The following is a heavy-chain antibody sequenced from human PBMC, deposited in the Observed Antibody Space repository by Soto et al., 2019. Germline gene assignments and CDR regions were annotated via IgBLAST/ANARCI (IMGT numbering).Heavy chain of an antibody. Sequence: ASVKVSCKASGYTFTTYAMHWVRQAPGQRLEWMGWISADNGNTKYSQKFQGRVTITRDTSANTAYMELSSLRSEDTAVYYCARDSCGLLIIGVSDFWGQGTLVTVSS. CDR2: ISADNGNT. V-gene: IGHV1-3*01. D-gene: IGHD3-3*01. J-gene: IGHJ4*02. CDR3: ARDSCGLLIIGVSDF. CDR1: GYTFTTYA.